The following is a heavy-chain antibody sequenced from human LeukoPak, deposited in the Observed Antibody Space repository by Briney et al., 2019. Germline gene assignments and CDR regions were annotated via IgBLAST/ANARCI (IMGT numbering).Heavy chain of an antibody. D-gene: IGHD1-26*01. V-gene: IGHV3-30-3*01. CDR3: ARDQSMTKYSGSYQGDKGFDP. Sequence: QSGGSLRLSCVASGFTFSSYAMHWVRQAPGKGLEWVAVMSYDGSSKYYADSVKGRFTISRDNSKNTLYLQMNSPRAEDTAVYYCARDQSMTKYSGSYQGDKGFDPWGQGTLVTVSS. J-gene: IGHJ5*02. CDR1: GFTFSSYA. CDR2: MSYDGSSK.